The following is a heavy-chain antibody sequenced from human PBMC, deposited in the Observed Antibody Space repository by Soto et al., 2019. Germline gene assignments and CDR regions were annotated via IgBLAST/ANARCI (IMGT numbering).Heavy chain of an antibody. J-gene: IGHJ4*02. V-gene: IGHV4-39*01. CDR2: LSYLVTT. Sequence: SETLSLTCTVSNDSIRSGTYYGSWIRQPPGRGLEWIGSLSYLVTTDYNPYLKSRVTISKDASKNTFSLKLTYMTAADTAVYYCATGRSDSGWYEEQFWGQGTLVTVS. CDR1: NDSIRSGTYY. D-gene: IGHD6-19*01. CDR3: ATGRSDSGWYEEQF.